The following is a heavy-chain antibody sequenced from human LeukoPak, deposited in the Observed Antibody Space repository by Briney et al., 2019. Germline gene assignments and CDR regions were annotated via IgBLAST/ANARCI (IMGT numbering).Heavy chain of an antibody. CDR2: IKYDGSER. CDR3: VRDNRHFDS. CDR1: GFMFSGYW. Sequence: GGSLRLSCAASGFMFSGYWMSWVRQAPGKGLEWVATIKYDGSERYYVDSVKGRFTISRDNTRESLYLQMNSPRAEDTAVYYCVRDNRHFDSWGQGGLVTVSS. J-gene: IGHJ4*02. D-gene: IGHD2/OR15-2a*01. V-gene: IGHV3-7*01.